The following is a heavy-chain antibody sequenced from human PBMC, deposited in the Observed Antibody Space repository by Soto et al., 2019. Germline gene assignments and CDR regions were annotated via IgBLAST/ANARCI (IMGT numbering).Heavy chain of an antibody. CDR3: AGLDGYNAYYYGMDV. J-gene: IGHJ6*02. D-gene: IGHD5-12*01. Sequence: SETLSLTCTVSGGSISSYYWSWIRQPPGKGLEWIGYIYYSGSTNYNPSLKSRVTISVDTSKNQFSLKLSSVTAADTAVYYCAGLDGYNAYYYGMDVWGQGTTVTVSS. V-gene: IGHV4-59*08. CDR1: GGSISSYY. CDR2: IYYSGST.